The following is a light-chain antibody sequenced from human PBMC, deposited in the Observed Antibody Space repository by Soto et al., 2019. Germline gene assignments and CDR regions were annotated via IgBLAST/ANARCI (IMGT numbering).Light chain of an antibody. CDR3: QQYNNWPPLT. J-gene: IGKJ4*01. Sequence: EIVMTQSPATLSVSPGERATLSCRASQSVSSSLAWYQQKPGQAPRLLIYGASTRATDIPARFSGSGSGTDFTLTISSLQSEDLEFYYCQQYNNWPPLTFGGGTKVEIK. CDR2: GAS. CDR1: QSVSSS. V-gene: IGKV3-15*01.